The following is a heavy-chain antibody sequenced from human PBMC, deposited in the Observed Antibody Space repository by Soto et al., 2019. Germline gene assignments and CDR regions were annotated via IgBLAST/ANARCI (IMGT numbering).Heavy chain of an antibody. J-gene: IGHJ5*02. CDR1: EFTFNTYW. CDR3: VRVPLVVSAADPPGWFDP. V-gene: IGHV3-7*05. CDR2: IKDDGSEK. Sequence: PGGSLRLSCLASEFTFNTYWMNWVRQAPGRGLEWVANIKDDGSEKYYVDSVKGRFTISRDNAKNSLYLQMNSLRGEDTAVYYCVRVPLVVSAADPPGWFDPWCQGTLLTVSS. D-gene: IGHD2-2*01.